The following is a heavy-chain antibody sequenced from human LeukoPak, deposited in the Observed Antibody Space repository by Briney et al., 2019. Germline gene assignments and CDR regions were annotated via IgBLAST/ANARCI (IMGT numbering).Heavy chain of an antibody. D-gene: IGHD2/OR15-2a*01. J-gene: IGHJ4*02. CDR1: GFRFSDFT. CDR2: IGGRGGST. V-gene: IGHV3-23*01. Sequence: GGSLRLSCSASGFRFSDFTMTWVRQAPGKGPEWVSAIGGRGGSTYYADSVGGRFTISRDNSKNTLYLQMNSLRAEDTAVYYCAKDLWPFDYWGQGTLVTVSS. CDR3: AKDLWPFDY.